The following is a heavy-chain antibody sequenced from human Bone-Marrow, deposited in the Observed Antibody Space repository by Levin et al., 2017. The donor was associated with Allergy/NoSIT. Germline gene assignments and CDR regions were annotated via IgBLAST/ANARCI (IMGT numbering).Heavy chain of an antibody. CDR3: AGSGSSGWSPDY. CDR1: GDRYTTHW. J-gene: IGHJ4*02. Sequence: GESLKISCKGFGDRYTTHWIGWVRQMPGKGLEWVGIIELGDSDTRYSPSFQGRVTISADKSISAAYLQWTSLKASDTAIYFCAGSGSSGWSPDYWGQGTLVTVSS. D-gene: IGHD6-19*01. CDR2: IELGDSDT. V-gene: IGHV5-51*01.